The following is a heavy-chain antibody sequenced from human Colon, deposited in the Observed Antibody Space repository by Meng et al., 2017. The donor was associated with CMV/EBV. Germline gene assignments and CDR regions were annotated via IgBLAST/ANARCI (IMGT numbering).Heavy chain of an antibody. Sequence: TFSGNSIRRDDYYWGWVRQSPGKGLEWIGSVYFTGYTTFNPSLQSRFNISLDTSKNQFHLKVKSLTAADTAVYYCVRDTKWLNWFAPWGQGTLVTVSS. J-gene: IGHJ5*02. V-gene: IGHV4-39*06. D-gene: IGHD6-19*01. CDR3: VRDTKWLNWFAP. CDR2: VYFTGYT. CDR1: GNSIRRDDYY.